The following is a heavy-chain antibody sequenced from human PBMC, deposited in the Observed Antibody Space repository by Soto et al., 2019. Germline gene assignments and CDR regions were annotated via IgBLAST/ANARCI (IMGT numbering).Heavy chain of an antibody. CDR2: IYHSGST. CDR1: GGSISTSNW. D-gene: IGHD5-12*01. CDR3: ARAAAGGYSAYEVFDY. J-gene: IGHJ4*02. Sequence: QVQLQVSGPGLVKPSGTLSLTCAVSGGSISTSNWWSWVRQPPGKGLEWIGEIYHSGSTNYNPSLKSRVTISVDKSKNQFSLKLSSLTAADTAVYYCARAAAGGYSAYEVFDYWGQGTLVTVSS. V-gene: IGHV4-4*02.